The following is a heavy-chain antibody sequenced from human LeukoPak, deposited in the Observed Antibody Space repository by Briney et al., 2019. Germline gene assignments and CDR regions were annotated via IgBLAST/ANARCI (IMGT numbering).Heavy chain of an antibody. V-gene: IGHV1-46*01. Sequence: ASVKVSCKASGYTFTNYYMHWVRQAPRQGLEWMGIINPSGGITHYAQNFQGRVTLTRDTSTSTVYMEVSSLLSEDTAVYYCARGLVDTAMVTRRIDYWGQGTLVTVPS. J-gene: IGHJ4*02. CDR1: GYTFTNYY. CDR2: INPSGGIT. CDR3: ARGLVDTAMVTRRIDY. D-gene: IGHD5-18*01.